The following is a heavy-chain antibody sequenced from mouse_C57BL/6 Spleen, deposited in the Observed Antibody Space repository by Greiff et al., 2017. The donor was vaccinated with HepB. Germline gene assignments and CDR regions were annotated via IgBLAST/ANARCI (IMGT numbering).Heavy chain of an antibody. J-gene: IGHJ4*01. CDR2: IDPENGDT. CDR3: TTGYGSSYNAMDY. CDR1: GFNIKDDY. Sequence: EVQLQQSGAELVRPGASVKLSCTASGFNIKDDYMHWVKQRPEQGLEWIGWIDPENGDTEYASKFQGKATITADTSSNTAYLQLSSLTSEDTAFYYCTTGYGSSYNAMDYWGQGTSVTVSS. V-gene: IGHV14-4*01. D-gene: IGHD1-1*01.